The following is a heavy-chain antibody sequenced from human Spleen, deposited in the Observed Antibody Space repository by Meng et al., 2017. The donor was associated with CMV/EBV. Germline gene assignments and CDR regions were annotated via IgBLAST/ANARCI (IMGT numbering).Heavy chain of an antibody. CDR3: AKDAERIQLWSFPTISDY. Sequence: GESLKISCAASGFSFTSYAMSWVRQAPGKGLEWVSSIYSDGVDTYYADSVKGRFTISRDNSKNTLYLQMNSLRAEDTAVYYCAKDAERIQLWSFPTISDYWGQGTLVTVSS. D-gene: IGHD5-18*01. CDR2: IYSDGVDT. CDR1: GFSFTSYA. V-gene: IGHV3-23*03. J-gene: IGHJ4*02.